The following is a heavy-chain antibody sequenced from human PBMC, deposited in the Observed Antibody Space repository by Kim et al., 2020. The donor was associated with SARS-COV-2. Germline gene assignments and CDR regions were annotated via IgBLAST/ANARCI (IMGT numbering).Heavy chain of an antibody. CDR1: GYTLTELS. CDR2: FDPEDGET. V-gene: IGHV1-24*01. J-gene: IGHJ5*02. D-gene: IGHD3-3*01. Sequence: ASVKVSCKVSGYTLTELSMHWVRQAPGKGLEWMGGFDPEDGETINAQKFQGRVTMTEDTSTDTAYMELSSLRSEDTAVYYCTTTTIFGVANWFDPWGQGTLVTVSS. CDR3: TTTTIFGVANWFDP.